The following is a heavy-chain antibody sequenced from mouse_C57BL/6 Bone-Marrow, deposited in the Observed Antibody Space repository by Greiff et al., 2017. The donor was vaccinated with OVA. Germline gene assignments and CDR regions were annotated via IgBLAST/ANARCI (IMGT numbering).Heavy chain of an antibody. V-gene: IGHV1-81*01. CDR2: IYPRSGNT. J-gene: IGHJ2*01. D-gene: IGHD2-5*01. CDR3: ARDHYRNHGGDY. Sequence: QVQLQQSGAELARPGASVKLSCKASGYTFTSYGISWVKQRTGQGLEWIGEIYPRSGNTYYNEKFKGKATLTADKSSSTAYMELRSLTSEDSAVYACARDHYRNHGGDYWGQGTTLTVSS. CDR1: GYTFTSYG.